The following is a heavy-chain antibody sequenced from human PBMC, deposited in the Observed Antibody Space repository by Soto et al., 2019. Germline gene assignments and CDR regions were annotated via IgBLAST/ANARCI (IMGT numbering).Heavy chain of an antibody. V-gene: IGHV4-39*07. CDR2: IYYSGST. CDR3: ASLIWGSYRFDY. Sequence: SETLSLTCTVSGGSISSSSYYWGWIRQPPGKGLEWIGSIYYSGSTYYNPSLKSRVTISVDTSKNQFSLKLSSVTAADTAVYYCASLIWGSYRFDYWGQGTLVTVSS. J-gene: IGHJ4*02. CDR1: GGSISSSSYY. D-gene: IGHD3-16*02.